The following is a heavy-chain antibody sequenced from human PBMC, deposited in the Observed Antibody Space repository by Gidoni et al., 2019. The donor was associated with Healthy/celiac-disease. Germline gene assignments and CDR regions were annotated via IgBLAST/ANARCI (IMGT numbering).Heavy chain of an antibody. J-gene: IGHJ4*02. CDR1: GFTFSSYA. CDR2: ISYDGSNK. Sequence: QVQLVESGGGVVQPGRSLRLSCAASGFTFSSYAMHWGRQAPGKGLEWVAVISYDGSNKYYADSVKGRFTISRDNSKNTLYLQMNSLRAEDTAVYYCARVDAMGYWGQGTLVTISS. V-gene: IGHV3-30-3*01. D-gene: IGHD2-2*01. CDR3: ARVDAMGY.